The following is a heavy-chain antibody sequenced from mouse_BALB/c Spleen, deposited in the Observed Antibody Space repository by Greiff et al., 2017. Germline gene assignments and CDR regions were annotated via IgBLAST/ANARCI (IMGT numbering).Heavy chain of an antibody. V-gene: IGHV3-2*02. CDR2: ISYSGST. D-gene: IGHD2-13*01. CDR1: GYSITSDYA. CDR3: ARGGYGDYLAWFDY. Sequence: EVKLQESGPGLVQPSQSLSLTCTVTGYSITSDYAWNCIRQFPGNKLEWVCYISYSGSTIYKASLKSRISITRDTSKNTIFLQLNSVTTEDTATYYCARGGYGDYLAWFDYWGQGTPVTVSA. J-gene: IGHJ3*01.